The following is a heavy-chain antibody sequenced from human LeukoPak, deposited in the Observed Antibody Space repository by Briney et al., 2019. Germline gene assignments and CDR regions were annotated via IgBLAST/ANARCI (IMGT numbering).Heavy chain of an antibody. V-gene: IGHV3-21*01. CDR3: ARDQGGGTFDF. Sequence: PGGSLRLSCAASGFTFSSYSMNWVRQAPVKGLEWVSSISSSSYYIYYADSVKGRFTISRDNAKNSLYLQMYSLRAEDTAIYYCARDQGGGTFDFWGQGTMVTVSS. CDR2: ISSSSYYI. D-gene: IGHD3-16*01. J-gene: IGHJ3*01. CDR1: GFTFSSYS.